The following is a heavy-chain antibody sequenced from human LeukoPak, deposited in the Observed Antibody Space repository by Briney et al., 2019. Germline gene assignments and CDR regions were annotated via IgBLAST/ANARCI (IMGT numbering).Heavy chain of an antibody. CDR1: GFTFSTYN. Sequence: GGPLRLSCAASGFTFSTYNMNWVRQAPGKGLEWVSAVGGTDGRTYYAAFVKGRFTIYRDNSKNTLYLQRNSLRAEDTAVYYCAKDGSYYFDYWGQGTLVTVSS. J-gene: IGHJ4*02. CDR2: VGGTDGRT. CDR3: AKDGSYYFDY. V-gene: IGHV3-23*01.